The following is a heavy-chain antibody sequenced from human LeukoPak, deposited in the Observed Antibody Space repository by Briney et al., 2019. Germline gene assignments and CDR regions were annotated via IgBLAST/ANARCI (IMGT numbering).Heavy chain of an antibody. Sequence: GGSLRLSCACSGLASSSYAMSWVRQAPGKGLEWVSAISGSGSTIFYADSVKGRFTVSRDNSENTLFLQMNSLRAEDTALYYCAKATMDTTYFDSWGQGALVTVSS. CDR1: GLASSSYA. V-gene: IGHV3-23*01. J-gene: IGHJ4*02. CDR2: ISGSGSTI. CDR3: AKATMDTTYFDS. D-gene: IGHD4/OR15-4a*01.